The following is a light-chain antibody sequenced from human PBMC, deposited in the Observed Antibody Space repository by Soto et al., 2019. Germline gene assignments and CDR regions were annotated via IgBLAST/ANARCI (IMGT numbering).Light chain of an antibody. V-gene: IGLV1-40*01. J-gene: IGLJ1*01. Sequence: QAVVTQPPSVSGAPGQRVTISCTGSSSNIGAHYDVHWYQQLPGTAPKLLIYANTNRPSGVPDRFSGSKSGTSATLAITGLQADDEADYYCQSFDTSLSGFYVFGTGTQLTVL. CDR1: SSNIGAHYD. CDR2: ANT. CDR3: QSFDTSLSGFYV.